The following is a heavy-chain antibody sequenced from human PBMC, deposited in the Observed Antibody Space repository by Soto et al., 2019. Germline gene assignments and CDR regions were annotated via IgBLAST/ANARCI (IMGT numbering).Heavy chain of an antibody. CDR1: GFTFDSYS. V-gene: IGHV3-48*01. CDR3: ARDFATSFDP. D-gene: IGHD3-3*01. Sequence: SGGSLRLSCTASGFTFDSYSMDWVRQAPGKGLEWVSYINSGGTSMFYADSVKGRFTISRDNGRNLLYLHLNNLRAEDTAVYYCARDFATSFDPWGQGALVTVSS. CDR2: INSGGTSM. J-gene: IGHJ5*02.